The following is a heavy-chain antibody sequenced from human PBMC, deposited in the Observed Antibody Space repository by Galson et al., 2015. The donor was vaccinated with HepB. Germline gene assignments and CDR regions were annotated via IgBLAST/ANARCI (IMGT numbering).Heavy chain of an antibody. CDR1: GFTFSSYG. V-gene: IGHV3-30*18. CDR3: AKDNGIAALPWYFNL. CDR2: ISYDGSNK. J-gene: IGHJ2*01. Sequence: SLRLSCAASGFTFSSYGMHWVRQAPGKGLEWVAVISYDGSNKYYADSVKGRFTISRDNSKNTLYLQMNSLRAEDTAVYYCAKDNGIAALPWYFNLWGRGTLVTVSS. D-gene: IGHD6-6*01.